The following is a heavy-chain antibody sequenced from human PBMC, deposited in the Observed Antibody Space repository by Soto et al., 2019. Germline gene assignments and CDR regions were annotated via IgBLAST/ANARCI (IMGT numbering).Heavy chain of an antibody. CDR1: GVTFSSHT. CDR3: PLSAYGQIGCRRRGV. V-gene: IGHV3-23*01. J-gene: IGHJ6*02. CDR2: ISGSGDSL. Sequence: EVQLLESGGGLVQPGGSLRLSCAASGVTFSSHTMSWVRLPPGKGLEWVSGISGSGDSLYYADSVKGRFTIARDNSKNTVDRQMNSLRVDYTAFYACPLSAYGQIGCRRRGVRGQGTTVSVSS. D-gene: IGHD3-10*01.